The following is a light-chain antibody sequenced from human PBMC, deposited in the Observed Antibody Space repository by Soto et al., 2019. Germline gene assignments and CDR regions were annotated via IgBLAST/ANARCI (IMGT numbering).Light chain of an antibody. CDR2: GAS. CDR3: QHYGSSPPVT. V-gene: IGKV3-20*01. CDR1: QSVSSNY. Sequence: EIVLTQSPGTLSLSPGERATLSCRASQSVSSNYLAWYQQKPGLAPRLLIYGASSRATGIPDRFSGSGSGIDFTLIISRLEPEDFAVYYCQHYGSSPPVTFGQGTKLEMK. J-gene: IGKJ2*01.